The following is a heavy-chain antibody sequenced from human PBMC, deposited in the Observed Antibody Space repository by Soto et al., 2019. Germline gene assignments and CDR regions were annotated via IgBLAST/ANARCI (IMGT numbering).Heavy chain of an antibody. J-gene: IGHJ3*02. D-gene: IGHD5-12*01. Sequence: SETLCLTCTVSGGSISSYYWSWIRQPPGKGLEWIGYIYYSGSTNYNPSLKSRVTISVDTSKNQFSLKLSSVTAADTAVYYCAREIPSEYSGYDAFDIWGQGTMVTVSS. CDR2: IYYSGST. CDR1: GGSISSYY. CDR3: AREIPSEYSGYDAFDI. V-gene: IGHV4-59*01.